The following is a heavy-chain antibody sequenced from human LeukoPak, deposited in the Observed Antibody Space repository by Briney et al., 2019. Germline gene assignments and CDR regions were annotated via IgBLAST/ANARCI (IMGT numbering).Heavy chain of an antibody. D-gene: IGHD6-13*01. V-gene: IGHV4-59*08. J-gene: IGHJ5*02. Sequence: SETLSLTCTVSGGSISSYYWSWIRQPAGKGLEWIGYIYYSGSTNYNPSLKSRVTISVDTSKNQFSLKLSSVTAADTAVYYCARHVFAAAGANWFDPWGQGTLVTVSS. CDR3: ARHVFAAAGANWFDP. CDR2: IYYSGST. CDR1: GGSISSYY.